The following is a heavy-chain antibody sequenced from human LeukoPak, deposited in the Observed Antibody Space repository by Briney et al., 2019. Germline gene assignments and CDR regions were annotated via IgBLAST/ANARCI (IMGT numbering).Heavy chain of an antibody. V-gene: IGHV1-69*13. D-gene: IGHD3-22*01. CDR1: GGTFSSYA. Sequence: ASVKVSCKASGGTFSSYAISWVRQAPGQGLEWMGGIIPIFGTANYAQKFQGRVTITADESTSTAYMELSSLRSEDTAVYYCASSVKGYDSSGYYSHFDYWGQGTLVTVSS. CDR2: IIPIFGTA. CDR3: ASSVKGYDSSGYYSHFDY. J-gene: IGHJ4*02.